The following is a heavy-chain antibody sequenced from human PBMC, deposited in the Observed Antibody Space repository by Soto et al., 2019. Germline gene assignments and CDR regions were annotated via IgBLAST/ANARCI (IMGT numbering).Heavy chain of an antibody. Sequence: GGSLRLSCAASGFTFSNAWINWVRPSPGKGLEWVGRIKSKTDGGTTDYAAPVKGRFTISRDDSKNTLYLQMNSLKTEDTAVYYCLVAHAYYYYGMDVWGQGTTVTVSS. CDR3: LVAHAYYYYGMDV. CDR2: IKSKTDGGTT. CDR1: GFTFSNAW. V-gene: IGHV3-15*07. J-gene: IGHJ6*02. D-gene: IGHD6-6*01.